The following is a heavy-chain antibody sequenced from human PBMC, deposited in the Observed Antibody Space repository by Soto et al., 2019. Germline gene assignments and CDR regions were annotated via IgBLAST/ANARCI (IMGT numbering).Heavy chain of an antibody. J-gene: IGHJ6*02. CDR3: AKDGAAGSVMDV. V-gene: IGHV3-21*01. Sequence: EVHLVESGGGLVKPGGSLRLSCEASGFPFNITGMNWVRQAPGKGLEWVSSIISSVSFVDYADSVQGRLAIARDNTKNTLYLQINNLKVADSVVYYCAKDGAAGSVMDVRGQGTTVTV. CDR2: IISSVSFV. CDR1: GFPFNITG. D-gene: IGHD6-13*01.